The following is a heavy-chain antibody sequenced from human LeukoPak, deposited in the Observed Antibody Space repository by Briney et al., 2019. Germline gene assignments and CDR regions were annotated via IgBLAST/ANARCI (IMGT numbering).Heavy chain of an antibody. CDR3: ARGHLWNWNYGGGFDY. J-gene: IGHJ4*02. CDR1: GGSINSYY. V-gene: IGHV4-59*12. CDR2: IYYSGST. D-gene: IGHD1-7*01. Sequence: SETLSLTCTVSGGSINSYYWSWIRQPPGKGLEWIGYIYYSGSTNYNPSLKSRVTISVDTSKNQFSLKLSSVTAADTAVYYCARGHLWNWNYGGGFDYWGQGTLVTVSS.